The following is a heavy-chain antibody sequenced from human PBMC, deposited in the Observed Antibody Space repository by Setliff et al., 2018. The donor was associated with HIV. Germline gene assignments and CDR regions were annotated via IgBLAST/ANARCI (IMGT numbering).Heavy chain of an antibody. Sequence: NPSETLPLTCSVSGGSISSHYWTWIRQSPGKGLEWIGSVYYSGDTDYNPSLKSRVSTSVDTSKNQFSLKLSSVTAADTAVYYCARHTIGVATWSDGFDFWGQGRLVTVSS. CDR2: VYYSGDT. D-gene: IGHD6-19*01. CDR3: ARHTIGVATWSDGFDF. V-gene: IGHV4-59*11. J-gene: IGHJ4*02. CDR1: GGSISSHY.